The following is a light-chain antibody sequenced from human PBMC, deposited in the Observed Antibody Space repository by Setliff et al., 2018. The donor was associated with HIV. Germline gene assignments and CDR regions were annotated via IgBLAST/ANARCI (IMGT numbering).Light chain of an antibody. CDR3: CSFANNNTKV. J-gene: IGLJ1*01. CDR1: SGNLGSYDL. CDR2: EVT. Sequence: QSALTQPASVSGSPGQSLTISCTGTSGNLGSYDLVSWYQQHPVKAPRLIIYEVTKRPSGVSSRFSGSKSGNTASLTISGLQAEDEADYYCCSFANNNTKVFGGGTKSPS. V-gene: IGLV2-23*02.